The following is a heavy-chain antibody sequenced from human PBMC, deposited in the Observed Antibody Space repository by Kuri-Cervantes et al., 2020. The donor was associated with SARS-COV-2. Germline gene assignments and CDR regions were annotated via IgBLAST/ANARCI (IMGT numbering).Heavy chain of an antibody. CDR2: VNPSGCST. J-gene: IGHJ4*02. V-gene: IGHV1-46*01. CDR3: ATAGEWELLLDY. Sequence: ASVTVSCKASGYTFTSYYVHWVRQAPGQGLEWAGIVNPSGCSTTYAQKFQGRVTRNEDTSTDKAYMELSTPRSEDTAVYYCATAGEWELLLDYWGQGTLVTVSS. D-gene: IGHD1-26*01. CDR1: GYTFTSYY.